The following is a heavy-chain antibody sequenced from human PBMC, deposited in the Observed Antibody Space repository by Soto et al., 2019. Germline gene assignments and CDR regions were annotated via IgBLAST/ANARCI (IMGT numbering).Heavy chain of an antibody. CDR3: ARDLEGSGSSYGMDV. CDR1: GGSIGNGNW. J-gene: IGHJ6*02. V-gene: IGHV4-4*02. D-gene: IGHD3-10*01. CDR2: IYHSGST. Sequence: PSETLSLTCALSGGSIGNGNWWSWFGQPPGKGLEWIGEIYHSGSTNYNPSLKSRVTISVDKSKNQFSLKLSSVTAADTAVYYCARDLEGSGSSYGMDVWGQGTTVS.